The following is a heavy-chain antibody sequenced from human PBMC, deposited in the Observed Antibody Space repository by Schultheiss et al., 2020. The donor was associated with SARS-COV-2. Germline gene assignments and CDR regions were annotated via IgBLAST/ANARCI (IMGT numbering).Heavy chain of an antibody. Sequence: GGSLRLSCAASGFAVSGYFMSWVRQAPGKRLEWVSGISGSGGNTNYADSVKGRFILSRDNTKNSLYLEMNSLRAEDTALYYCASLLYFDVWGQGTLVTVSS. V-gene: IGHV3-11*03. D-gene: IGHD2/OR15-2a*01. CDR1: GFAVSGYF. CDR3: ASLLYFDV. CDR2: ISGSGGNT. J-gene: IGHJ4*02.